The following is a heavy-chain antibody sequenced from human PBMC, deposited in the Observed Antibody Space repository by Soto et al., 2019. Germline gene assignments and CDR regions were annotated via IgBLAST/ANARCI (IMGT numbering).Heavy chain of an antibody. CDR1: GFTFSSYG. CDR2: ISYDGSNK. CDR3: AKGLRYSGYVGYFDY. J-gene: IGHJ4*02. D-gene: IGHD5-12*01. V-gene: IGHV3-30*18. Sequence: QLGGSLRLSCAASGFTFSSYGMHWVRQAPGKGLEWVAVISYDGSNKYYADSVKGRFTISRDNSKNTLYLQMNSLRAEDTAVYYCAKGLRYSGYVGYFDYWGQGTLVTVSS.